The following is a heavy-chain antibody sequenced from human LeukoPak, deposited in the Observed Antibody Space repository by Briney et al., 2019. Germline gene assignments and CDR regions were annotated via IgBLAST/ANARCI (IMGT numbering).Heavy chain of an antibody. CDR2: IWYDGSNK. Sequence: PGGSLRPSCVASGLTFSSYGMHWVRQAPGKGLEWVAVIWYDGSNKYYADSAKGRFTLSRDNSKNTLYLQMNSLRAEDTGVYYCARDTLDAFDIWGQGTIVTVSS. CDR1: GLTFSSYG. V-gene: IGHV3-33*01. J-gene: IGHJ3*02. CDR3: ARDTLDAFDI.